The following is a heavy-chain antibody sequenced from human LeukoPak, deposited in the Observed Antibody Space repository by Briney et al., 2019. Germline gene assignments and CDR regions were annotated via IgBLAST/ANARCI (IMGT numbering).Heavy chain of an antibody. D-gene: IGHD3-10*01. Sequence: SLXLXCAASGFTFSSYGMHWVRQAPGKGLEWVAVISYDGSNKYYADSVKGRFTISRDNSKNTLYLEMNRLRPEDTALYYCAXAGASGSGPIDSWGQGTPVIVSS. V-gene: IGHV3-30*18. CDR2: ISYDGSNK. CDR1: GFTFSSYG. CDR3: AXAGASGSGPIDS. J-gene: IGHJ4*02.